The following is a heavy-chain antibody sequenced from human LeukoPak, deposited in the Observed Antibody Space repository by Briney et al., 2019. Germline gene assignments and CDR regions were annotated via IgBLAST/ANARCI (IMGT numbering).Heavy chain of an antibody. CDR3: ARHPITEVFDY. CDR2: IYYSGST. V-gene: IGHV4-59*08. J-gene: IGHJ4*02. D-gene: IGHD3-10*01. Sequence: PSETLSLTCTVSGGSISSYYWSWIRQPPGKGLEWIGYIYYSGSTNYNPSLKSRVTISVDTSKNQFSLKLSSVTAADTAVYYCARHPITEVFDYWGQGTLVTVSS. CDR1: GGSISSYY.